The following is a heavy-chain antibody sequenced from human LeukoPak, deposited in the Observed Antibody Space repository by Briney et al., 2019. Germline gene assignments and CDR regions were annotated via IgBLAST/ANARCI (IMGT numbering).Heavy chain of an antibody. CDR3: ARGGDDSDLYFAH. Sequence: SVKVSSKASGYTFTGAYIHWARQARGPGLEWMAWINPQSGAINYAPKFPGKATITSHMSIKTAYTEVTCPRFDYPAVSYCARGGDDSDLYFAHWGEGTLVSVSS. V-gene: IGHV1-2*02. CDR2: INPQSGAI. CDR1: GYTFTGAY. J-gene: IGHJ4*02. D-gene: IGHD3-22*01.